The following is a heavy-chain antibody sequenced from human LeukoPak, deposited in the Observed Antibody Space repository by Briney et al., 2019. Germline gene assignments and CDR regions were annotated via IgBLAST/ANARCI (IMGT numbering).Heavy chain of an antibody. D-gene: IGHD6-13*01. CDR1: GFSFRSCG. Sequence: GGSLRLSCVASGFSFRSCGMHWVSQAPGKGLECVAFIRDDGSHKNYADSVKGRFTISRDNSENTLYLQMNSLRTEDTAVYYSAKESIVAAGDFDYWGQGTVVTVSS. CDR3: AKESIVAAGDFDY. J-gene: IGHJ4*02. V-gene: IGHV3-30*02. CDR2: IRDDGSHK.